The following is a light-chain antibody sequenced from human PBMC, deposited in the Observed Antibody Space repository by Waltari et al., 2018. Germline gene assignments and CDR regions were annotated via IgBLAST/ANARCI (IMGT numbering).Light chain of an antibody. CDR1: QGISSN. CDR3: QQSYSTPGLT. CDR2: AAS. V-gene: IGKV1-39*01. Sequence: DIQMTQSPSSLSASVGDRVTITCRASQGISSNLIWYQQKPGKAPKPLIYAASSLQSGVPSRFSGSGSGTDFTLTISSLQPEDFATYYCQQSYSTPGLTFGGGTKVEIK. J-gene: IGKJ4*01.